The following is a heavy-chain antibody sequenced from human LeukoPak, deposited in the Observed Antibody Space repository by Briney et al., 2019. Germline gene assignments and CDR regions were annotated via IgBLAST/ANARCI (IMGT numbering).Heavy chain of an antibody. CDR2: INPNSGGT. J-gene: IGHJ5*02. D-gene: IGHD5-18*01. V-gene: IGHV1-2*02. Sequence: ASVKVSCKVSGYTFTYYYIHWVRQAPGQGLEWMGWINPNSGGTNYAQKLQGRVTMTTDTSTSTAYMELRSLRSDDTAVYYCAANVNTAVPTIGYWFDLWGQGTLVTVSS. CDR1: GYTFTYYY. CDR3: AANVNTAVPTIGYWFDL.